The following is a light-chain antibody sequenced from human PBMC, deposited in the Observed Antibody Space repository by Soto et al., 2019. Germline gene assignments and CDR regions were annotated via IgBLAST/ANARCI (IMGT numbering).Light chain of an antibody. CDR3: QQYNSYPYT. CDR1: QSISSW. Sequence: GDRVTITCRASQSISSWLAWYQQKPGKAPKFLIYDASSLESGVPSRFSGSGSGTEFTLTISSLQPDDFATYYCQQYNSYPYTFGQGTKLEIK. V-gene: IGKV1-5*01. J-gene: IGKJ2*01. CDR2: DAS.